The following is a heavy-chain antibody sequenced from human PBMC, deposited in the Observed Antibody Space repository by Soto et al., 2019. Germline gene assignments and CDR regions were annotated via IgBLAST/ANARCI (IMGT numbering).Heavy chain of an antibody. CDR2: IYYSGST. CDR1: GGSISSGGYY. Sequence: SETLSLTCTVSGGSISSGGYYWSWIRQHPGKGLEWIGYIYYSGSTYYNPSLKSRVTISVDTSKNQFSLKLSSVTAADTAVYYCARFKGYCSGGSCYDEGLNWFDPWGQGTLVTVSS. J-gene: IGHJ5*02. CDR3: ARFKGYCSGGSCYDEGLNWFDP. D-gene: IGHD2-15*01. V-gene: IGHV4-31*03.